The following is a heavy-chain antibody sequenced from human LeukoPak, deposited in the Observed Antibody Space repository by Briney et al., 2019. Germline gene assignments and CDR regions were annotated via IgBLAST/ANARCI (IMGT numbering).Heavy chain of an antibody. CDR1: GGTFSSYA. D-gene: IGHD3-9*01. Sequence: ASVKVSCKASGGTFSSYAISWVRQAPGQGLEWMGRIIPILGIANYAQKFQGRVTITADESTSTAYMELSSLRSEDTAVYYCARDRRNFDVDYWGQGTLVTVSS. J-gene: IGHJ4*02. CDR2: IIPILGIA. V-gene: IGHV1-69*04. CDR3: ARDRRNFDVDY.